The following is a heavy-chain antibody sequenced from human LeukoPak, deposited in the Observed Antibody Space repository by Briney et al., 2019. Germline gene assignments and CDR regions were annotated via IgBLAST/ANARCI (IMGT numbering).Heavy chain of an antibody. J-gene: IGHJ5*02. CDR1: GYTFTSYD. Sequence: GASVKVSCKASGYTFTSYDINWVRQATGQGLEWMGWMNPNSGNTGYAQKFQGRVTMTRNTSISTAYMELSSLRFEDTAVYYCARVSSSWYSWFDPWGQGTLVTVSS. D-gene: IGHD6-13*01. CDR3: ARVSSSWYSWFDP. V-gene: IGHV1-8*01. CDR2: MNPNSGNT.